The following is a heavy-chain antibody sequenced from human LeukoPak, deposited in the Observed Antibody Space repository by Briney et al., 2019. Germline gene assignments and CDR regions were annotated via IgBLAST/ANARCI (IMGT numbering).Heavy chain of an antibody. J-gene: IGHJ4*02. CDR1: GFTFSSYA. Sequence: PGGSLRLSCAASGFTFSSYAMSWVRQAPGKGLEWVSAISGSGGSIYYADSVKGRFTISRDNSKNTLYLQMNSLRAEDTAVYHCAKALLTYSSSSDYWGQGTLVTVSS. D-gene: IGHD6-6*01. V-gene: IGHV3-23*01. CDR3: AKALLTYSSSSDY. CDR2: ISGSGGSI.